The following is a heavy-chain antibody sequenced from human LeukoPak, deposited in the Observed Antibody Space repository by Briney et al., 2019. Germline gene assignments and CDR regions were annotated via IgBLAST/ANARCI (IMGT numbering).Heavy chain of an antibody. CDR3: AKDGGLWVSAHWGDS. CDR2: ITTSDGNT. D-gene: IGHD7-27*01. V-gene: IGHV3-23*01. J-gene: IGHJ4*02. Sequence: GRSLRLSCAASGFTFSSYGMHWVRQAPGKGLEWVSTITTSDGNTYYADSVKGRFTVSRDNSKNTLFLQMNSLRAEDTAVYYCAKDGGLWVSAHWGDSWGRGTLVTVSS. CDR1: GFTFSSYG.